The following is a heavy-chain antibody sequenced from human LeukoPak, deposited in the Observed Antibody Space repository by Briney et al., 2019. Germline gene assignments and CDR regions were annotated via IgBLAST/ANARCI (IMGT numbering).Heavy chain of an antibody. CDR2: ISDSGGST. CDR1: GLTFSNYA. J-gene: IGHJ4*02. V-gene: IGHV3-23*01. D-gene: IGHD3-10*01. Sequence: GGSLRLSCAASGLTFSNYAMSWVRQAPGKGLEWVSGISDSGGSTYYADSVKGRFIISGDNSKNTLYLQMNSLRAEDTAVFYCAKRGIMTRGVIIIGFHKEAYYFDCWGQGTLVTVSS. CDR3: AKRGIMTRGVIIIGFHKEAYYFDC.